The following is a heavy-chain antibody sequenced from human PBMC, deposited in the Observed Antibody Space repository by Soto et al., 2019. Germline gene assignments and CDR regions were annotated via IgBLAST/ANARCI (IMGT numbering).Heavy chain of an antibody. Sequence: GGSLRLSCAASGFTFSSYAMSWVRQAPGKGLEWVSAISGSGGSTYYADSVKGRFTISRDNSKNTLYLQMNSLRAEDTAVYYCAKAPRLVVRDRRRFDYYYYYGMDVWGQGTTVTVSS. CDR1: GFTFSSYA. CDR2: ISGSGGST. V-gene: IGHV3-23*01. J-gene: IGHJ6*02. CDR3: AKAPRLVVRDRRRFDYYYYYGMDV. D-gene: IGHD3-10*01.